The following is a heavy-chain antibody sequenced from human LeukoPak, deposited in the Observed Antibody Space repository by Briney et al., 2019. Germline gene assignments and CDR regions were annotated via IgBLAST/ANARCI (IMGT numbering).Heavy chain of an antibody. V-gene: IGHV4-38-2*02. CDR1: GYSISSGYY. CDR2: IYHSGST. CDR3: ARAEQLVPFDY. D-gene: IGHD6-6*01. J-gene: IGHJ4*02. Sequence: SETLSLTCTVSGYSISSGYYWGWNRQPPGKGLEWIGSIYHSGSTYYNPSLKSRVTISVDTSKNQFSLKLSSVTAADTAVYYCARAEQLVPFDYWGQGTLVTVSS.